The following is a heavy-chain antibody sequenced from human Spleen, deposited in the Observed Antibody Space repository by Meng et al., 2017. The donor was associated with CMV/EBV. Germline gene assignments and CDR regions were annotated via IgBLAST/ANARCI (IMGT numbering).Heavy chain of an antibody. D-gene: IGHD4-23*01. J-gene: IGHJ5*02. CDR2: ISPILGVA. CDR1: GSIFNTYT. Sequence: SVKVSCKTPGSIFNTYTLSWVRNAPGQGLEWMGRISPILGVAVYAQNYQGRVTITADKSTSTTYMELRSLRSDDTAVYYCARDRGGNSDWFDPWGQGTLVTVSS. CDR3: ARDRGGNSDWFDP. V-gene: IGHV1-69*04.